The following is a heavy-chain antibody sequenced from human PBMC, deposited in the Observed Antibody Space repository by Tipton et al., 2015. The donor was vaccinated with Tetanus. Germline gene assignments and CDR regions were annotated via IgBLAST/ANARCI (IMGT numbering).Heavy chain of an antibody. CDR3: ARKMRGSGSYDS. Sequence: QSGPEVKNPGASVKVSCKASGYFFTSYYVEWVRQAPGQGLEWVGIINPGDATTSYAPRFRDRVSMTRDTSTSTVYMELSSLRYEDTAVYYCARKMRGSGSYDSWGRGTLVTVSS. J-gene: IGHJ4*02. V-gene: IGHV1-46*01. CDR1: GYFFTSYY. CDR2: INPGDATT. D-gene: IGHD3-10*01.